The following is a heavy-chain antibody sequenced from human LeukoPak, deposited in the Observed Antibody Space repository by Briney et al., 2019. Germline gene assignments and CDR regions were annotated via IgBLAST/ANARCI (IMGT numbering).Heavy chain of an antibody. Sequence: ASVKVSCKASGYTFTSYDINWVRQATGQGLEWMGWMNPNSGGTNSAQKFQGRVTMTRDSSISTAFMELSRLRSDDTAVYYCARATDGRFLEWSRDYYYMDVWGKGTTVTVSS. J-gene: IGHJ6*03. CDR3: ARATDGRFLEWSRDYYYMDV. D-gene: IGHD3-3*01. CDR1: GYTFTSYD. V-gene: IGHV1-2*02. CDR2: MNPNSGGT.